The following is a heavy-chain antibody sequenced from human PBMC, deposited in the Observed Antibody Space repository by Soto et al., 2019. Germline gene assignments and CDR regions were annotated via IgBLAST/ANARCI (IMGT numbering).Heavy chain of an antibody. J-gene: IGHJ6*02. Sequence: PGESLKISCKGSGYSFTSYWISWVRQMPGKGLEWMGRIDPSDSYTNYSPSFRGHVTISADKSISTAYLQWSSLKASDTAMYYCARHIVVVPAADGMDVWGQGTTVTVSS. CDR1: GYSFTSYW. D-gene: IGHD2-2*01. CDR3: ARHIVVVPAADGMDV. CDR2: IDPSDSYT. V-gene: IGHV5-10-1*01.